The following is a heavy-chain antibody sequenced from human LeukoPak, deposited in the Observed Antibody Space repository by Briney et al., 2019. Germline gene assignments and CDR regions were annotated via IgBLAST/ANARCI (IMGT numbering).Heavy chain of an antibody. CDR3: ARDLVAAAGKGIHYFDY. D-gene: IGHD6-13*01. CDR1: GFTFSSYA. Sequence: GGSLRLSCAASGFTFSSYAMHWVRQAPGKGLEWVAVISYDGSNKYYADSVKGRFTISRDNSKNTLYLQMNSLRAEDTAVYYCARDLVAAAGKGIHYFDYWGQGTLVTVSS. CDR2: ISYDGSNK. V-gene: IGHV3-30-3*01. J-gene: IGHJ4*02.